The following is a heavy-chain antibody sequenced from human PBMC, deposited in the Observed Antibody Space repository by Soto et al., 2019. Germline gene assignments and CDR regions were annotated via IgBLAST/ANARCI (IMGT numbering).Heavy chain of an antibody. J-gene: IGHJ4*02. CDR3: ARDHSMAPLY. Sequence: ESGGGLVQPGGSLRLSCAASGFTFSTYWMNWVRQAPGKGLEWVANIKQDGSEKYSVDSVKGRFTISRDNAKNSLYLQMNSLRAEGTAVYYCARDHSMAPLYWGQGTLVTVSS. CDR1: GFTFSTYW. CDR2: IKQDGSEK. V-gene: IGHV3-7*01. D-gene: IGHD3-10*01.